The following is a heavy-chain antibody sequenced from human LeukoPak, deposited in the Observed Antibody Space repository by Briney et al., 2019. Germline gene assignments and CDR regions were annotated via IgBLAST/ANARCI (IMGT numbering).Heavy chain of an antibody. CDR1: GFTFSSYY. V-gene: IGHV3-30*03. J-gene: IGHJ6*04. CDR3: ARGGHAVAGLPGGWTYYYYYGMDV. D-gene: IGHD6-19*01. Sequence: GGSLRLSCAASGFTFSSYYMHWVRQAPGKGLEWVAVISYDGSNKYYADSVKGRFTISRDNSKNTLYLQMNSLRAEDTAVYYCARGGHAVAGLPGGWTYYYYYGMDVWGKGTTVTVSS. CDR2: ISYDGSNK.